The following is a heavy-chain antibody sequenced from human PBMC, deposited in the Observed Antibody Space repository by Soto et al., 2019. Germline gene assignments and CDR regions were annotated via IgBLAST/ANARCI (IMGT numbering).Heavy chain of an antibody. V-gene: IGHV1-69*01. Sequence: QVQLVQSGAEVQKPGSSVKVSCKASGGTFSSYAISWVRQAPGQGLEWMGGIIPIFGTANYAQKFQGRVTITADESTSTAYMELSSLRSEDTAVYYCATMGTGTTTGYYYYYGMDVWGQGTTVTVSS. J-gene: IGHJ6*02. D-gene: IGHD1-1*01. CDR3: ATMGTGTTTGYYYYYGMDV. CDR1: GGTFSSYA. CDR2: IIPIFGTA.